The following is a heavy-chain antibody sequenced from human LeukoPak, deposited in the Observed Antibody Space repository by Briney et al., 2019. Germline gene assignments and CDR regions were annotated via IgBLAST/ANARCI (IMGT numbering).Heavy chain of an antibody. D-gene: IGHD3-3*01. J-gene: IGHJ6*03. CDR3: ARHEVGGDSSSGYEYYYYMDV. CDR2: IYPDDSDT. CDR1: GYTFTNYW. V-gene: IGHV5-51*01. Sequence: GESLKISCEASGYTFTNYWIGWVRQVPGKGLEWMAMIYPDDSDTKYSPSFQGQVTISVDESINTAYLQWSSLKASDTAIYYCARHEVGGDSSSGYEYYYYMDVWGKGTAVTVSS.